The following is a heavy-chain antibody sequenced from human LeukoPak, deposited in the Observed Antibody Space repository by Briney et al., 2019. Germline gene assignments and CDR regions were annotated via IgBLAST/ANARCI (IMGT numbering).Heavy chain of an antibody. D-gene: IGHD3-22*01. CDR1: DSSISSTSY. CDR3: ARNDSSGYFDY. V-gene: IGHV4-38-2*01. CDR2: IYHSGGT. Sequence: SETLSLTCAVSDSSISSTSYCGWIRQPPGKGLEWIGSIYHSGGTVYNPSLKSRVTISVDTSKKQFSLKLTSVTAADTAVYYCARNDSSGYFDYWGQGTLVTVSS. J-gene: IGHJ4*02.